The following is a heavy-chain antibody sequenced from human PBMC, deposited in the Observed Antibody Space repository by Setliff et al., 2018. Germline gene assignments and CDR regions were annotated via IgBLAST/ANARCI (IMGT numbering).Heavy chain of an antibody. D-gene: IGHD6-6*01. CDR3: ARETIAARGDFDY. V-gene: IGHV4-4*07. CDR1: GGSISVYY. J-gene: IGHJ4*02. CDR2: IYTSGST. Sequence: SETLSLTCTVSGGSISVYYWTWFRQPPGKGLEWIGRIYTSGSTNYKPSLKSRVTISVDTSKKQFSLKLSSVTAADTAVYYCARETIAARGDFDYWGQGTLVTVSS.